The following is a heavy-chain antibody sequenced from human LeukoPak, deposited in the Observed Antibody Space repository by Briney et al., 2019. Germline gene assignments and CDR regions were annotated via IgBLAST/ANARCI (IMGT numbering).Heavy chain of an antibody. CDR3: ARGGYDSSGYYYGDWFDP. CDR1: GGTFSSYA. J-gene: IGHJ5*02. D-gene: IGHD3-22*01. CDR2: INPNSGGT. V-gene: IGHV1-2*06. Sequence: GASVKVSCKASGGTFSSYAISWVRQAPGQGLEWMGRINPNSGGTNYAQKFQGRVTMTRDTSISTAYMELSRLRSDDTAVYYCARGGYDSSGYYYGDWFDPWGQGTLVTVSS.